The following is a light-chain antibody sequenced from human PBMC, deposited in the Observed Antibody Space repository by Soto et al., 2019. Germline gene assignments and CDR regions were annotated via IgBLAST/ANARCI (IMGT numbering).Light chain of an antibody. Sequence: VMTQSPATLSVSPGERPTLSCRASQSVSSNLAWYQQKPGQAPRLLIYDASTRATGIPARFSGSGSGTEFTLTISSLQSEDFAVYYCQQYNTWPLTFGPGTKVDIK. CDR3: QQYNTWPLT. CDR1: QSVSSN. V-gene: IGKV3-15*01. J-gene: IGKJ3*01. CDR2: DAS.